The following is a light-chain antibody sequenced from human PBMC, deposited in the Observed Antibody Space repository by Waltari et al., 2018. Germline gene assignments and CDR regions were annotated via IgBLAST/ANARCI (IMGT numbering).Light chain of an antibody. CDR2: DVY. Sequence: QSALTQTATVSGSPGQSITISCSGTSSDIGNYNLVSWYQQHPGKAPPLIIYDVYKRPSGVSNRFSGSKSGNTAFLAISGLQTADEADYYCSSYAGSAISVFGGGTKLTVL. V-gene: IGLV2-23*02. CDR3: SSYAGSAISV. J-gene: IGLJ3*02. CDR1: SSDIGNYNL.